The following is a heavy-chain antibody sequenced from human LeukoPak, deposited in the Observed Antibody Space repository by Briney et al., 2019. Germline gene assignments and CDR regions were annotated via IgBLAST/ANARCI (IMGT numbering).Heavy chain of an antibody. Sequence: GGSLRLSCGASVFLFSTCAMIWVPESPGKGGEGVSVFTSSCATTFYADPVEGRLTISRDNSKNTLYLQMNSLATDDTALYYCATPPTWDWGQGTLVTVSS. D-gene: IGHD2/OR15-2a*01. J-gene: IGHJ4*02. CDR2: FTSSCATT. CDR3: ATPPTWD. V-gene: IGHV3-23*01. CDR1: VFLFSTCA.